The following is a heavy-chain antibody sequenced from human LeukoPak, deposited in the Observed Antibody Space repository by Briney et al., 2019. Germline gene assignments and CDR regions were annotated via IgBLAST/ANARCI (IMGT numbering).Heavy chain of an antibody. CDR3: VRDFVYSTG. J-gene: IGHJ4*02. Sequence: GGSLRLSCAASGFSFSGYWMSWVRQAPGKGLEWVANIKKDDGSEKYYADSVKGRFTISRDNAKNLLYLQMNSLGVEDTAVYYCVRDFVYSTGWGQGTLVTVSS. CDR1: GFSFSGYW. CDR2: IKKDDGSEK. D-gene: IGHD2-8*02. V-gene: IGHV3-7*03.